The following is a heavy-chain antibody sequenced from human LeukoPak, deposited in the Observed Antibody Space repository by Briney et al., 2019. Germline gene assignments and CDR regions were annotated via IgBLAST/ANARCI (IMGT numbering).Heavy chain of an antibody. D-gene: IGHD3-9*01. CDR2: IYYSGST. CDR3: ATPGDYDILTGSGMDV. CDR1: GGSFSGYY. V-gene: IGHV4-34*01. J-gene: IGHJ6*02. Sequence: SETLSLTCAVYGGSFSGYYWSWIRQPPGKGLEWIGSIYYSGSTYYNPSLKSRVTISVDTSKNQFSLKLSSVTAADTAVYYCATPGDYDILTGSGMDVWGQGTTVTVSS.